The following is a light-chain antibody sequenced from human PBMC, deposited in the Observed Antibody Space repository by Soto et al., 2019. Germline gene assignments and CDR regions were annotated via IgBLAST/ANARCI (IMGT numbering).Light chain of an antibody. V-gene: IGKV3-20*01. CDR3: QQYDSSPRT. CDR1: QSVSSN. J-gene: IGKJ1*01. Sequence: EIVMTQSPATLSVSPGERATLSCRASQSVSSNLAWYQQKPGQAPRLLIYGASSRAADIPDRFSGSGSGTDFTLTINRLEPEDFAVYWCQQYDSSPRTFGQGTKVDIK. CDR2: GAS.